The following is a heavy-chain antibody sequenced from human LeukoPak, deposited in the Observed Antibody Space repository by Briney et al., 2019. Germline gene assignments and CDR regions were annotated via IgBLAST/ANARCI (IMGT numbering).Heavy chain of an antibody. CDR3: ARDRAVASRDYYYTHV. J-gene: IGHJ6*03. V-gene: IGHV1-18*01. D-gene: IGHD6-19*01. CDR1: GYTFTSYG. Sequence: ASVKVSCKTSGYTFTSYGISWVRQAPGQGLEWMGWISAYNGNTNYAQKLQGRVAMTTDTSTSTAYMELRSLRSDDTAVYTCARDRAVASRDYYYTHVWGKGTTATISS. CDR2: ISAYNGNT.